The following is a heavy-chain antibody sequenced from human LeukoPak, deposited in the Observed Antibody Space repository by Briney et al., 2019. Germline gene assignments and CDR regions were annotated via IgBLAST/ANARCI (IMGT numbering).Heavy chain of an antibody. Sequence: PGGSLRLSCAASGFTFSSYAMHWVRQAPGKGLEWVAVISYDGSNKYYADSVKGRFTISRDNSKNTLYLQMNSLRAEDTAVYYCAREYCSGGSCYSHAFDIWGQGTMVTVSS. CDR3: AREYCSGGSCYSHAFDI. CDR2: ISYDGSNK. V-gene: IGHV3-30*04. J-gene: IGHJ3*02. D-gene: IGHD2-15*01. CDR1: GFTFSSYA.